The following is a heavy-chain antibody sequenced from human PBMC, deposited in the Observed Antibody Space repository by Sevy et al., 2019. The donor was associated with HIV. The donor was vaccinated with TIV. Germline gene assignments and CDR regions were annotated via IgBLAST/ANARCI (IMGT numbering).Heavy chain of an antibody. CDR1: GGSISSSSYY. CDR2: IYYSGST. Sequence: SETLSLTCTVSGGSISSSSYYWGWIRQPPGKGLERIGSIYYSGSTYYNPSLKSRVTISVDTSKKQFSLKLSSVTAADTAVYYCARHSISGAVAGLPDYWGQGTLVTVSS. J-gene: IGHJ4*02. CDR3: ARHSISGAVAGLPDY. V-gene: IGHV4-39*01. D-gene: IGHD6-19*01.